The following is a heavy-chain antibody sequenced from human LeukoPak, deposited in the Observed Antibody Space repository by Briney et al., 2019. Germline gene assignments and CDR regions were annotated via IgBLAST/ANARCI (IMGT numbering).Heavy chain of an antibody. CDR2: INRDGSRT. Sequence: GGSLRLSCAASGFAFSTYWIHWVRQAPGKGLVWVSSINRDGSRTYYADSVKGRFTISRDNAKNTLYLQMNSLRAEDTAVYYCARGGDGSNIYWYFDLWGRGTLVTVSS. V-gene: IGHV3-74*01. CDR1: GFAFSTYW. D-gene: IGHD5-24*01. CDR3: ARGGDGSNIYWYFDL. J-gene: IGHJ2*01.